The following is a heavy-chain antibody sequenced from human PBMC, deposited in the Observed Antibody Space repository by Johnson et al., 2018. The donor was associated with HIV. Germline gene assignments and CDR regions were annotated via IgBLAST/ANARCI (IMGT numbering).Heavy chain of an antibody. CDR3: ARVHSGGAFDT. Sequence: QVQLVESGGGLVQPGGSLRLSCAASGITVSSTYMSWVRQAPGKGLEWVPFIRYDGSNKYYADSVKGRFTISRDNSKNTLYLQMNSLRAEDTAVYYCARVHSGGAFDTWGQGTMVTVSS. V-gene: IGHV3-30*02. CDR1: GITVSSTY. J-gene: IGHJ3*02. CDR2: IRYDGSNK.